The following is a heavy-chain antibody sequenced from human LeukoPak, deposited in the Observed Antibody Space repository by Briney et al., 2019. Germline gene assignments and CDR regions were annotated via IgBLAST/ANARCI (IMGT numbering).Heavy chain of an antibody. Sequence: ASMKVSCKASGYTFTSYGISWVRPAPGHGLEWMGWISAYNGNTNYAQKLQGRVTMTTDTSTSTAYMELRSLRSDDTAVYYCARVGYCSSTSCREIPFDPWGQGTLVTVSS. CDR1: GYTFTSYG. V-gene: IGHV1-18*01. D-gene: IGHD2-2*01. CDR3: ARVGYCSSTSCREIPFDP. CDR2: ISAYNGNT. J-gene: IGHJ5*02.